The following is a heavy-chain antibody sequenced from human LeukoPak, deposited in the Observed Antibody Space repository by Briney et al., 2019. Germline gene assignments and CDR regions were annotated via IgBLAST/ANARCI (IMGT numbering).Heavy chain of an antibody. CDR3: AKMERHYGQYYFAY. CDR2: ISGSSGST. V-gene: IGHV3-23*01. J-gene: IGHJ4*02. D-gene: IGHD3-16*01. CDR1: GFTFYSYD. Sequence: SGGSLSLSCGASGFTFYSYDVLWVRQSPGKALEWVSAISGSSGSTYYADSEEGRFTISRDNTKNTLYLQMNSLRAEDTAVYCCAKMERHYGQYYFAYCGQGALVTVSS.